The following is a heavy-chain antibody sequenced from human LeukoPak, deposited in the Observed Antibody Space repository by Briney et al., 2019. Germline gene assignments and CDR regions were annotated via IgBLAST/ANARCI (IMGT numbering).Heavy chain of an antibody. J-gene: IGHJ4*02. D-gene: IGHD3-9*01. CDR1: GGSIRSHY. Sequence: SETLSPTCTVSGGSIRSHYSSWIRQPPGKGLEWMGYIYYSGSTNYNPSLKSRVTISVDTSKNQFSLKLSSVTAADTAVYYCARAGGRYFDYAFDYWGQGTLVTVSS. CDR3: ARAGGRYFDYAFDY. V-gene: IGHV4-59*11. CDR2: IYYSGST.